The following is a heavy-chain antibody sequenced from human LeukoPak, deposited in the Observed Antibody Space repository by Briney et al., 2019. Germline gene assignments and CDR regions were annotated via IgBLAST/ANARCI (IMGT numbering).Heavy chain of an antibody. CDR2: IKQDGSDK. D-gene: IGHD3-16*01. J-gene: IGHJ4*02. CDR3: ASLNYGQVWGSPHYYFDY. CDR1: GFTFSSHW. V-gene: IGHV3-7*01. Sequence: GGSLRLSCAASGFTFSSHWMAWVRQAPGKGLEWVANIKQDGSDKYYLDSMKGRLTISRDNAKNSLYLQVDSLRVEDTAVYYCASLNYGQVWGSPHYYFDYWGQGILVTVSS.